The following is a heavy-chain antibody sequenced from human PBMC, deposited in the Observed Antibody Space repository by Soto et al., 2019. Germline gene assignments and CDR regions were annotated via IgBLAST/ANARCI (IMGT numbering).Heavy chain of an antibody. CDR2: IIPIFGTA. J-gene: IGHJ6*02. Sequence: GASVKVSCKASGGTFSSYAISWVRQAPGQGLEWMGGIIPIFGTANYAQKFQGRVTITADESTSTAYMELSSLRSEDTAVYYCARAQKIVATSVPYGMDVWGQGTTVTVSS. CDR1: GGTFSSYA. V-gene: IGHV1-69*13. D-gene: IGHD5-12*01. CDR3: ARAQKIVATSVPYGMDV.